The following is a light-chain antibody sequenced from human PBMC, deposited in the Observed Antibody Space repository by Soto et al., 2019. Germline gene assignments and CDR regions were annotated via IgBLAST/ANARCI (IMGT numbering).Light chain of an antibody. CDR3: QQYGSSPLT. Sequence: EIVLTQSPGTLSLSVGERVTLSCSASQSVSSYFAWYQHTPGQAPRLLIYDTSNRATGTPDRFSGRGSGPDFTPTTSTLEPADFTVSYCQQYGSSPLTSGGGTTVPIK. CDR1: QSVSSY. V-gene: IGKV3-20*01. J-gene: IGKJ4*01. CDR2: DTS.